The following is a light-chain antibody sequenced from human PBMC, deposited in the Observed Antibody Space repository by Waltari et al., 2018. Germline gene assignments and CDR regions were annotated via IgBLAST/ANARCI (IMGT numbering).Light chain of an antibody. CDR2: DVT. J-gene: IGLJ2*01. CDR3: SSYTTTTTVI. CDR1: SNDVGAYNY. Sequence: QSALTQPASVSGSPGQSITISCTGTSNDVGAYNYVYLYQQHPGKPPKLIIYDVTARPSGVSYRFTGSKSGDTASLTISGLQAEDEADYYCSSYTTTTTVIFGGGTKLTVL. V-gene: IGLV2-14*03.